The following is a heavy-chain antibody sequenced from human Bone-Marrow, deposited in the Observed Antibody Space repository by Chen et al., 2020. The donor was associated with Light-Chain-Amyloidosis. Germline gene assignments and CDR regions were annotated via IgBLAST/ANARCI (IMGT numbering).Heavy chain of an antibody. Sequence: EVQLVESGGGLVKPGGSLRLSCAASGFTFSSYSMNWVRQAPGKGLEWVSSISSSSSYIYYADSVKGRFTISRDNAKNSLYLQMNSLRAEDTAVYYCARGSSGYYYYLGAFDIWGQGTMVTVSS. CDR1: GFTFSSYS. J-gene: IGHJ3*02. CDR2: ISSSSSYI. V-gene: IGHV3-21*01. CDR3: ARGSSGYYYYLGAFDI. D-gene: IGHD3-22*01.